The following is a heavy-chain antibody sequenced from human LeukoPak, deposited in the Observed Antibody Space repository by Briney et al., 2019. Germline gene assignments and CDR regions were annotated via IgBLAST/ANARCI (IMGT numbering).Heavy chain of an antibody. CDR3: ARDYDSSGYQSGYFDY. CDR2: ISSSSGTI. J-gene: IGHJ4*02. D-gene: IGHD3-22*01. Sequence: PGGSLSLSCAASGFTFSSYSMNWVRQAPGKGLEWVSYISSSSGTIYYADSVKGRFTISRDSAKDSLFLQMNSLRDEDTAVYYCARDYDSSGYQSGYFDYSGQGTLVTVSS. CDR1: GFTFSSYS. V-gene: IGHV3-48*02.